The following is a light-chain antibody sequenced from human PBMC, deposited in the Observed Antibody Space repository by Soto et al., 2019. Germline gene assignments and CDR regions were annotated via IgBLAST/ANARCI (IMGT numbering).Light chain of an antibody. CDR1: QSVTSTY. J-gene: IGKJ1*01. Sequence: EIVLTQSPGTLSLSAGERATLSCRASQSVTSTYLAWYQQRPGHAPRLLIYGASNRAPGIPDRFSGSGSGTDFTLTISRLEPEDFAVYYCQQYGNSLWTFGQGTKVDIK. V-gene: IGKV3-20*01. CDR2: GAS. CDR3: QQYGNSLWT.